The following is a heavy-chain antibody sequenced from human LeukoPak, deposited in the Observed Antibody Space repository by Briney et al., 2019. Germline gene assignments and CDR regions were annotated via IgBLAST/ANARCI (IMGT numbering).Heavy chain of an antibody. D-gene: IGHD6-6*01. CDR2: IIPIFGTA. V-gene: IGHV1-69*01. J-gene: IGHJ4*02. CDR3: AAAPARIAAPSR. Sequence: GSSVKVSCKASGGTFSSYAISWVRQAPGQGLEWMGGIIPIFGTANYAQKFQGRVTITADESTSTAYMGLSSLRSEDTAVYYCAAAPARIAAPSRWGQGTLVTVSS. CDR1: GGTFSSYA.